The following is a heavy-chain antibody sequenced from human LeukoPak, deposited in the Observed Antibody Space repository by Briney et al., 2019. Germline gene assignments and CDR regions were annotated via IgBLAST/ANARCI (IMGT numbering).Heavy chain of an antibody. Sequence: SETLSLTCAVYGGSFSGYYWSWIRQPPGKGLEWIGEINHSGSTNYNPSLKSRVTISVDTSKNQFSLKLSSVTAADTAVYYCARGSATMARGVIIHYYYYYYMDVWGKGTTVTVSS. CDR1: GGSFSGYY. V-gene: IGHV4-34*01. CDR3: ARGSATMARGVIIHYYYYYYMDV. D-gene: IGHD3-10*01. J-gene: IGHJ6*03. CDR2: INHSGST.